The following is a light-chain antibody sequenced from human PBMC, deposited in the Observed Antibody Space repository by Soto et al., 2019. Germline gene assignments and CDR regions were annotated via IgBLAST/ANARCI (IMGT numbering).Light chain of an antibody. CDR2: GAS. J-gene: IGKJ1*01. Sequence: ETVLTQSPGTLSLSPGERATLSCRASQSVSSSYLAWYQQKPGQAPRLLIYGASSRATGIPDRFSGSGSGTDFTLTISRLEPEDFAVYSCQQYGSTPQTFGQGTRWIS. CDR1: QSVSSSY. CDR3: QQYGSTPQT. V-gene: IGKV3-20*01.